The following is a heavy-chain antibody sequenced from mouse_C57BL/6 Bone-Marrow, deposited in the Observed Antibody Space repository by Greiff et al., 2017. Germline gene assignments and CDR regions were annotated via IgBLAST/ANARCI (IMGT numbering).Heavy chain of an antibody. Sequence: VKLMESGAELARPGASVKLSCKASGYTFTSYGISWVKQRTGQGLEWIGEIYPRSGNTYYNEKFKGKATLTADKSSSTAYMELRSLTSEDSAVYFCARSELTGTLYWGQGTSVTVSS. J-gene: IGHJ4*01. CDR1: GYTFTSYG. V-gene: IGHV1-81*01. CDR2: IYPRSGNT. D-gene: IGHD4-1*01. CDR3: ARSELTGTLY.